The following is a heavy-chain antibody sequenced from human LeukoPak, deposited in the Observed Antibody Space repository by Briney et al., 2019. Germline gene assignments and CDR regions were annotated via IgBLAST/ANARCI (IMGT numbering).Heavy chain of an antibody. D-gene: IGHD3-22*01. CDR3: ARTDTVDYDSSGYYILDY. J-gene: IGHJ4*02. CDR2: ISSSSSYI. V-gene: IGHV3-21*01. CDR1: GFTFSSYS. Sequence: GGSLRLSCAASGFTFSSYSMNWVRQAPGKGLEWVSSISSSSSYIYYADSVKGRFTISRDNAKNSLYLQMNSLRAEDTAVYYCARTDTVDYDSSGYYILDYWGQGTLVTVSS.